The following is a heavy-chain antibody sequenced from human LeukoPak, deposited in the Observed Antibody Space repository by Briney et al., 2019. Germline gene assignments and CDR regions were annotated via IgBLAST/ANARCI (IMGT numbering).Heavy chain of an antibody. Sequence: SETLSLTCTISGGSISSCYWSWIRQPPGKGLEWIGYVDYRGNTNYNPSLKSRVTISIDTSKSLFSLKLNSVTAADTAVYYCARVEVGAANRQWYGMDVWGQGTTVTVSS. J-gene: IGHJ6*02. D-gene: IGHD2-15*01. CDR2: VDYRGNT. V-gene: IGHV4-59*01. CDR3: ARVEVGAANRQWYGMDV. CDR1: GGSISSCY.